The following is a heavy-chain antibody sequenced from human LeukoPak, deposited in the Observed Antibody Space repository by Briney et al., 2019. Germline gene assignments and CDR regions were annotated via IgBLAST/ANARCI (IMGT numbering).Heavy chain of an antibody. J-gene: IGHJ6*03. CDR1: GLTFTNYW. V-gene: IGHV3-74*01. CDR3: AKGGPTKYCSSTSCYGGYYMDV. D-gene: IGHD2-2*01. Sequence: GGSLRLSCAASGLTFTNYWMHWVRQVSGKGLVWVSRINSDGSGTRYADFVKGRFTISRDNSKNTLYLQMNSLRAEDTAVYYCAKGGPTKYCSSTSCYGGYYMDVWGKGTTVTISS. CDR2: INSDGSGT.